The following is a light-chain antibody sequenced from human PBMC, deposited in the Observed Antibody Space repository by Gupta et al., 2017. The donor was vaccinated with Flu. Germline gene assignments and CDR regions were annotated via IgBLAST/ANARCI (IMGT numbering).Light chain of an antibody. V-gene: IGKV3-15*01. CDR2: GAS. Sequence: EIVMTQSPATLSVSPGERATLSCRASQSVSSNLAWYQQKPGQAPRLLIYGASTRVTGIPARFSGSGSGTEFTLTISSRQSEDFAVYYCQQDNNWWTFGQGTKVEIK. CDR1: QSVSSN. J-gene: IGKJ1*01. CDR3: QQDNNWWT.